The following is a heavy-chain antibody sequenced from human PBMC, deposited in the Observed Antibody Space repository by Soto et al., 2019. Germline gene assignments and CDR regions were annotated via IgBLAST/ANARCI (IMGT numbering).Heavy chain of an antibody. CDR1: GDSISTVDYF. D-gene: IGHD2-15*01. J-gene: IGHJ5*01. V-gene: IGHV4-30-4*01. CDR3: ARGRYCLTGRCFPNWFDS. CDR2: IYKSTTT. Sequence: SETLSLTCSVSGDSISTVDYFWAWIRQPPGQALEYIGYIYKSTTTYYNPSFESRVAISLDTSKSQFSLNVTSVTAADTAVYFXARGRYCLTGRCFPNWFDSWGQGTLVTVYS.